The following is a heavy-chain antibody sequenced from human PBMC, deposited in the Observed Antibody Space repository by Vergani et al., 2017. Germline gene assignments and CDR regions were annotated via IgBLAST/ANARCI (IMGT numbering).Heavy chain of an antibody. CDR3: AKDGYSSSWQDYYYYMDV. Sequence: EVQLVESGGGLVKPGGSLRLSCAASGFTFSSYSMSWVRQAPGKGLEWVSAISGSGGSTYYADSVKGRFTISRDNSKNTLYLQMNSLRAEDTAVYYCAKDGYSSSWQDYYYYMDVWGKGTTVTVSS. CDR2: ISGSGGST. J-gene: IGHJ6*03. V-gene: IGHV3-23*04. D-gene: IGHD6-13*01. CDR1: GFTFSSYS.